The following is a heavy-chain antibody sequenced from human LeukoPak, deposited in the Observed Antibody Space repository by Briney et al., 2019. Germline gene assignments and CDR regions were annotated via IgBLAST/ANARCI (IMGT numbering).Heavy chain of an antibody. CDR1: GYSFTSYW. V-gene: IGHV5-51*01. D-gene: IGHD6-6*01. Sequence: GESLHISCKGSGYSFTSYWIGWGRQMPGKGLEWGGIIYPGDSDTRYSPSFQGQGTITADKSISTAYLQWSSLKASDTAMYYCARSSSSVLGAALDYWGQGTLVTVSS. CDR2: IYPGDSDT. CDR3: ARSSSSVLGAALDY. J-gene: IGHJ4*02.